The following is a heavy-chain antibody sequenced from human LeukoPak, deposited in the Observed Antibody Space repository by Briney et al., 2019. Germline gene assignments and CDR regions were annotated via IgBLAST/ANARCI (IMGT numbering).Heavy chain of an antibody. J-gene: IGHJ3*02. D-gene: IGHD3-22*01. Sequence: PGGSLRLSCAASGFTFSSYGMHWVRQAPGKGLEWVAVIWNDGSNKYYADSVKGRFTISRDNSKNTLYLQMNSLGAEDTAVYYCARIHSLYYYDSSGYGAFDIWGQGTMVTVSS. CDR3: ARIHSLYYYDSSGYGAFDI. V-gene: IGHV3-33*01. CDR2: IWNDGSNK. CDR1: GFTFSSYG.